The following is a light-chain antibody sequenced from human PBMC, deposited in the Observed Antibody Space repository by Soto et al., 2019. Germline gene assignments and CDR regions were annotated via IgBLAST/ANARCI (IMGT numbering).Light chain of an antibody. V-gene: IGKV3-15*01. CDR2: GAS. CDR1: QRMSSN. CDR3: QQYKNWLELT. Sequence: EIVMTQSPATLSVSPGERATLSCRASQRMSSNLAWYQQKPGQAPRLLIYGASTRATGIPARFSGSGSGTEFTLTISSLQSEDSAVYYCQQYKNWLELTLGGGTKVDIK. J-gene: IGKJ4*01.